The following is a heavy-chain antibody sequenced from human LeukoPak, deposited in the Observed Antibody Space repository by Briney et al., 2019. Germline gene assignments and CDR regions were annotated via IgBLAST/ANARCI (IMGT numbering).Heavy chain of an antibody. J-gene: IGHJ4*02. CDR2: INSNSGAT. CDR1: GFTLNDDY. CDR3: ARDGNSVMVELDY. Sequence: ASVKVSCKASGFTLNDDYMYWVRQAPGQGLKWMGWINSNSGATKYAQKFQGRVTMTRDTSISTVYMELSSLRLDDTAVYYCARDGNSVMVELDYWGQGTLVTVSS. D-gene: IGHD2-8*01. V-gene: IGHV1-2*02.